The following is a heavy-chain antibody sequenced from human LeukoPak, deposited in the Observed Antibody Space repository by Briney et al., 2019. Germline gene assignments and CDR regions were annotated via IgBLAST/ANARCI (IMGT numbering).Heavy chain of an antibody. CDR2: ISSSSSTI. J-gene: IGHJ4*02. V-gene: IGHV3-48*01. Sequence: GGSLRLSCAASGFTFSSYSMNWVRQAPGKGLEWVSYISSSSSTIYYADSVKGRFTISRDNAKNSLYLQMDSLRAEDTAVYYCARDQRTAVAGTGFDYWGQGTLVTVSS. D-gene: IGHD6-19*01. CDR3: ARDQRTAVAGTGFDY. CDR1: GFTFSSYS.